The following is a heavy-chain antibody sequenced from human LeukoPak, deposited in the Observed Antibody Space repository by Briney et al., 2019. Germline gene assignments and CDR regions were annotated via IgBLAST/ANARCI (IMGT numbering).Heavy chain of an antibody. Sequence: SQTLSLTCTVSGGSISSGGYYWSWIRQHPGKGLEWIGYIYYSGSTYYNPSLKSRVTILVDTSKNQFSLKLSSVTAADTAVYYCARDLIVVVPAATYYYGMDVWGQGTTVTVSS. CDR2: IYYSGST. CDR3: ARDLIVVVPAATYYYGMDV. D-gene: IGHD2-2*01. V-gene: IGHV4-31*03. J-gene: IGHJ6*02. CDR1: GGSISSGGYY.